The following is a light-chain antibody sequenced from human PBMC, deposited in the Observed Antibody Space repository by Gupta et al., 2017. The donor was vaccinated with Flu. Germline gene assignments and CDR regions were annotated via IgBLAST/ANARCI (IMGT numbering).Light chain of an antibody. CDR3: QSYDSTNPWV. Sequence: VTISCTRSGGSVASNSVQWYQQRPGRAPTTVIFDNNQSHSGVPVRFSGSIDISSNSASLTISGLQTEDEADYYCQSYDSTNPWVVGGGTKLTVV. J-gene: IGLJ3*02. CDR1: GGSVASNS. CDR2: DNN. V-gene: IGLV6-57*03.